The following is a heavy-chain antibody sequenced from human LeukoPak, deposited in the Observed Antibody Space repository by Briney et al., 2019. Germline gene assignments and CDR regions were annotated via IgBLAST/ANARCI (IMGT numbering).Heavy chain of an antibody. CDR3: ARGSLGYYFDY. J-gene: IGHJ4*02. CDR2: IYSRGGT. Sequence: GSLRLSCAASGFTFSSYSMNWVRQAPGKGLEWVSLIYSRGGTSYADSVKGRFTISRDNSKNTLYLQMNSLRVEDTAVYYCARGSLGYYFDYWGQGTLVTVSS. V-gene: IGHV3-66*02. CDR1: GFTFSSYS. D-gene: IGHD7-27*01.